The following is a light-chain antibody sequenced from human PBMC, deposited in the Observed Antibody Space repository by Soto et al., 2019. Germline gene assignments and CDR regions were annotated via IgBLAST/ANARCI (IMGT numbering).Light chain of an antibody. J-gene: IGLJ1*01. V-gene: IGLV2-14*01. CDR2: EVS. CDR1: SSDVGGYNY. Sequence: QSVLTQPASVSGGPGQSISSSWTGTSSDVGGYNYVSWYQQHPGRAPKLMIYEVSNRPSGFSNRFSGSKSGNTASLTISGLQAEDEADYYCSSYTSSSTLDVFGTGTKVTVL. CDR3: SSYTSSSTLDV.